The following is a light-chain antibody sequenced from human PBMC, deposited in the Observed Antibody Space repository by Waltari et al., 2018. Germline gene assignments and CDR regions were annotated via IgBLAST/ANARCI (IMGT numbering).Light chain of an antibody. CDR3: QQHYSTPIT. CDR2: WAS. V-gene: IGKV4-1*01. Sequence: DIVMTQSPDSLAVSLGERATLKCKSSQSVLYNSNSKNYLAWYQQKPGQPPKLLIYWASTRESGVPDRFSGSGSGTDFTLNISSLQAEDVAVYYCQQHYSTPITFGQGTRLEVK. J-gene: IGKJ5*01. CDR1: QSVLYNSNSKNY.